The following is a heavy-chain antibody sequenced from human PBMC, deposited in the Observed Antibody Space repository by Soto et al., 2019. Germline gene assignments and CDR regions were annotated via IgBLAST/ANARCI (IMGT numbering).Heavy chain of an antibody. CDR3: ARDWGYYYDSSGYWDAFGI. CDR1: GYTFTSYY. D-gene: IGHD3-22*01. Sequence: QVQLVQSGAEVKKPGASVKVSCKASGYTFTSYYMHWVRQAPGQGLEWMGIINPSGGSTSYAQKFQGRVTMTRDTSTSTVYMELSSLRSEDTAVYYCARDWGYYYDSSGYWDAFGIWGQGTMVTVSS. CDR2: INPSGGST. J-gene: IGHJ3*02. V-gene: IGHV1-46*01.